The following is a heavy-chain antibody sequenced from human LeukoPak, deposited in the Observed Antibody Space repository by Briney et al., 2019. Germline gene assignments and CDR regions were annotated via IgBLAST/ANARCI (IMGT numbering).Heavy chain of an antibody. J-gene: IGHJ4*02. CDR3: ARWTYYCDSSDHFDH. CDR1: GASFGTYY. Sequence: SETLSLTCTVSGASFGTYYWSWIRQPPGKGLEWIGYIYYTGSTNYNPSLKSRVTMSVDRSKNQFSLELKAVTAADTAVYYCARWTYYCDSSDHFDHWGQGTLVTVSS. V-gene: IGHV4-59*08. CDR2: IYYTGST. D-gene: IGHD3-22*01.